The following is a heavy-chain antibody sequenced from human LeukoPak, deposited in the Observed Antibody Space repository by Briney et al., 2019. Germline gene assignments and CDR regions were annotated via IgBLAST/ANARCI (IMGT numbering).Heavy chain of an antibody. CDR2: ISHDATGR. CDR1: GFTFRNYP. D-gene: IGHD6-19*01. Sequence: GGSLRLSCAASGFTFRNYPMGWVRQAPGKGLEWVSSISHDATGRYYADPVKGRFTISRDNSDSTLHLQMNSLRADDTAAYFCARRDTSGWYSLDYWGQGILVTVS. V-gene: IGHV3-23*01. J-gene: IGHJ4*02. CDR3: ARRDTSGWYSLDY.